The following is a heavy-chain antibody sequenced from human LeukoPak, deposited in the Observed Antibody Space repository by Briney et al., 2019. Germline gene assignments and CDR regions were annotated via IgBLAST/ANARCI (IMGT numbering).Heavy chain of an antibody. CDR3: ASDSEWGGRDVFDY. J-gene: IGHJ4*02. CDR1: GLSFSDYG. Sequence: GGSLRLSCVTAGLSFSDYGMHWVRQAPAKGLEWVAYIRYDGSNENYADSVKGRVTISRDNSKNTLFLQMNSLRRGDMAVYYCASDSEWGGRDVFDYWGQGMLVTVSS. CDR2: IRYDGSNE. D-gene: IGHD3-3*01. V-gene: IGHV3-30*02.